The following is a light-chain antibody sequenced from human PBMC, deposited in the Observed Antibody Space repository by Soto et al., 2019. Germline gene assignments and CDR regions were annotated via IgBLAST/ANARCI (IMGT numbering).Light chain of an antibody. Sequence: EIVLTQYQATLSLSPGERATLSCRSSQSVSSYLAWYQQKPGQAPRLLIYDASNRATGIPARFSGSGSGTDFSLTISSLEPEEFAVYYCQQRSNWPPITFGQGTRLEIK. CDR3: QQRSNWPPIT. CDR2: DAS. CDR1: QSVSSY. V-gene: IGKV3-11*01. J-gene: IGKJ5*01.